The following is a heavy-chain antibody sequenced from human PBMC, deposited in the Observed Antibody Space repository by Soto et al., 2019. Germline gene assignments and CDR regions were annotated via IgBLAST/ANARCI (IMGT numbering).Heavy chain of an antibody. CDR2: IKEDGSEK. J-gene: IGHJ4*02. Sequence: EVQLVESGGGLVRPGGSLRVSCAASGFTFSSYWMSWVRQAPGKGLEWVANIKEDGSEKYYVDSVKGRFTISRDNAKKSLYLQMNSLRADDTALYYCARTGYLDYWGQGTLVTVSS. CDR1: GFTFSSYW. CDR3: ARTGYLDY. V-gene: IGHV3-7*03.